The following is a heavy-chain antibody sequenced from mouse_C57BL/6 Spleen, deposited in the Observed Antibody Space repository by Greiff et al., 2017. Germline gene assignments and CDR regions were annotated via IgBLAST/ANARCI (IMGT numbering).Heavy chain of an antibody. Sequence: VQLQQSGPELVKPGASVKIPCKASGYTFTDYNMDWVKQSHGKSLEWIGDINPNNGGTIYNQKFKGKATLTVDKSSSTAYMELRSLTSEDTAVYDCARPYYGSSYGYFDVWGTGTTVTVSS. CDR3: ARPYYGSSYGYFDV. D-gene: IGHD1-1*01. V-gene: IGHV1-18*01. CDR1: GYTFTDYN. CDR2: INPNNGGT. J-gene: IGHJ1*03.